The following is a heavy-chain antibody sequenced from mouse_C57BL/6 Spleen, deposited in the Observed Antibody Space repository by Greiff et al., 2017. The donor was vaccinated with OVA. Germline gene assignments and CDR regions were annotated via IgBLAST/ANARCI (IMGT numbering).Heavy chain of an antibody. D-gene: IGHD1-1*01. V-gene: IGHV5-12*01. CDR1: GFTFSDYY. Sequence: EVTLVESGGGLVQPGGSLKLSCAASGFTFSDYYMYWVRQTPEKRLEWVAYISNGGGSTYYPDTVKGRFTISRDNAKNTLYLQMSRLKSEDTAMYYCARYYYGDAMDYWGQGTSVTVSS. CDR3: ARYYYGDAMDY. J-gene: IGHJ4*01. CDR2: ISNGGGST.